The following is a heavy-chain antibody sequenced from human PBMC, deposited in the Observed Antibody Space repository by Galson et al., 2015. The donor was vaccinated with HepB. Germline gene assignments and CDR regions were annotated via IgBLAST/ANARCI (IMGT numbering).Heavy chain of an antibody. Sequence: SLRLSCAASRFTFSDYYMTWIRQAPGKGLEWLSYISGGATYTNYADSVKGRFTFSRDNAKNSLYLHMRSLRDDDTAVYYCARVAHSDYGDHAHFDYWGQGTRLTVSS. CDR3: ARVAHSDYGDHAHFDY. V-gene: IGHV3-11*06. J-gene: IGHJ4*02. CDR2: ISGGATYT. D-gene: IGHD4-17*01. CDR1: RFTFSDYY.